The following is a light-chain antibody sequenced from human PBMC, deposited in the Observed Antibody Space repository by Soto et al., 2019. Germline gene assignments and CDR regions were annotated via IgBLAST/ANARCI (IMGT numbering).Light chain of an antibody. CDR2: AAS. J-gene: IGKJ5*01. CDR1: QSVSSSH. CDR3: QQYGSSPLT. V-gene: IGKV3-20*01. Sequence: EIVLTQSPGTLSLSPGETATLSCRASQSVSSSHLTWYQQTPGQAPRLLIYAASGRATGIPDRLTGSGSGTDLSLTFSRLDPEDFAVYYCQQYGSSPLTFGQETRLEIK.